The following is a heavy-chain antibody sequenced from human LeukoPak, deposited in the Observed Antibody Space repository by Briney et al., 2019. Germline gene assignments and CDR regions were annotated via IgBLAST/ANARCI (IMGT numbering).Heavy chain of an antibody. Sequence: SETLSLTCTVSGYSIGSGYYWGWIRQPPGKGLEWIGSIYHSGSTYYNPSLKSRVTISVDTSKNQFSLKLSSVTAADTAVYYCARVRGGYDFWSGYYDYYYMDVWGKGTTVTVSS. CDR3: ARVRGGYDFWSGYYDYYYMDV. J-gene: IGHJ6*03. V-gene: IGHV4-38-2*02. CDR1: GYSIGSGYY. D-gene: IGHD3-3*01. CDR2: IYHSGST.